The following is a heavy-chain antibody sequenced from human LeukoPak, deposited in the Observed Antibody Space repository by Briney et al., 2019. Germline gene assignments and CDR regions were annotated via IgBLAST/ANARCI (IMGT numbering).Heavy chain of an antibody. Sequence: PSGTLSLTCAVSGGSISSSNWWSWVRQPPGKGLEWIGEIYHSGSTNYNPSLKSRVTISVDTSKNQFSLKLSSVTAADTAVYYCARSVGVAIADAFDIWGQGTMVTVSS. CDR1: GGSISSSNW. J-gene: IGHJ3*02. V-gene: IGHV4-4*02. CDR3: ARSVGVAIADAFDI. D-gene: IGHD3-3*01. CDR2: IYHSGST.